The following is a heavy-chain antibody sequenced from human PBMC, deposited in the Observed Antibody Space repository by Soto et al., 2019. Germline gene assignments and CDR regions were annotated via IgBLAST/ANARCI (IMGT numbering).Heavy chain of an antibody. J-gene: IGHJ5*02. CDR1: GGSISSSSYY. D-gene: IGHD6-13*01. Sequence: SSETLSLTCTVSGGSISSSSYYWGWIRQPPGKGLEWIGSIYYSGSTYYNPSLKSQVTISVDTSKNQFSLKLSSVTAADTAVYYCARHQSHSSSYVDPWGQGTLVTVSS. V-gene: IGHV4-39*01. CDR3: ARHQSHSSSYVDP. CDR2: IYYSGST.